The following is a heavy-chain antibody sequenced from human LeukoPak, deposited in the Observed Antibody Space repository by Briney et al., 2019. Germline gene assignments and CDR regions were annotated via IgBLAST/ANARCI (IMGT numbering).Heavy chain of an antibody. D-gene: IGHD6-6*01. Sequence: GGSLRLSCAASEFTFSAHWMHWVRQVPGKGLVYIAYIDNDGTNTNYADSVKGRFTISRDNAKNTLYLQMNSLRVEDTAVHYCVRDRPHNCFDPWGQGTLVTVSS. J-gene: IGHJ5*02. CDR3: VRDRPHNCFDP. CDR2: IDNDGTNT. CDR1: EFTFSAHW. V-gene: IGHV3-74*01.